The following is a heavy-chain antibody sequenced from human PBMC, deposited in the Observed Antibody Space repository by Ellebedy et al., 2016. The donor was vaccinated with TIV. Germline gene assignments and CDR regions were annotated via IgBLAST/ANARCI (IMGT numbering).Heavy chain of an antibody. CDR3: ARDSATRSYSGHSDFDF. V-gene: IGHV1-46*01. J-gene: IGHJ4*02. Sequence: AASVKVSCKASGYTFTSHYIHWVRQPPGQGLEWMGVINPSAGTTTYAQKFQGRVSMTRDTSTSTMYMEVSSLRSEDTAVYYCARDSATRSYSGHSDFDFWGQGTLVTVSS. CDR2: INPSAGTT. D-gene: IGHD4-23*01. CDR1: GYTFTSHY.